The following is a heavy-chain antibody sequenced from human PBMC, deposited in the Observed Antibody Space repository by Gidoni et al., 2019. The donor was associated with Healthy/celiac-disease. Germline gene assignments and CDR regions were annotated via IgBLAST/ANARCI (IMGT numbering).Heavy chain of an antibody. J-gene: IGHJ4*02. Sequence: QVQLVQSGRGVVQPGRSLRLSCSAPGFTFSSYGMHWVRQAPGKRLEWVAVISYDGSNKCYADAVKGRFTISRDNSKNTLYLQMNSLRAEDTAVYYCARDGYGDYGLDYWGQGTLVTVSS. D-gene: IGHD4-17*01. CDR1: GFTFSSYG. CDR3: ARDGYGDYGLDY. V-gene: IGHV3-30*03. CDR2: ISYDGSNK.